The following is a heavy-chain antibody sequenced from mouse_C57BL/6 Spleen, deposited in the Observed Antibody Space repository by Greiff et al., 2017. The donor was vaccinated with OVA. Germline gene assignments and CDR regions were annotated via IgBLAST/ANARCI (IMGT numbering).Heavy chain of an antibody. D-gene: IGHD2-4*01. V-gene: IGHV1-4*01. CDR1: GYTFTSYT. J-gene: IGHJ3*01. Sequence: QVQLQQSGAELARPGASVKMPCKASGYTFTSYTMHWVKQRPGQGLEWIGYINPSSGYTKYNQKFKDKATLTADKSSSTAYMQLSSLTSEDSAVYYCARSHYDVDWFAYWGQGTLVTVSA. CDR2: INPSSGYT. CDR3: ARSHYDVDWFAY.